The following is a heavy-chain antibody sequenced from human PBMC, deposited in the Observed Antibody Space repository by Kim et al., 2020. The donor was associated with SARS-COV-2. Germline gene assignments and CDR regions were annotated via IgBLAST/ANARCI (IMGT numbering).Heavy chain of an antibody. Sequence: ASVKVSCKVSGYTLTELSMHWVRQAPGKGLEWMGGFDPEDGETIYAQKFQGRVTMTEDTSTDTAYMELSSLRSEDTAVYYCATMSAYDILTGYYRKGGDAFDIWGQGTMVTVSS. CDR3: ATMSAYDILTGYYRKGGDAFDI. V-gene: IGHV1-24*01. CDR2: FDPEDGET. CDR1: GYTLTELS. J-gene: IGHJ3*02. D-gene: IGHD3-9*01.